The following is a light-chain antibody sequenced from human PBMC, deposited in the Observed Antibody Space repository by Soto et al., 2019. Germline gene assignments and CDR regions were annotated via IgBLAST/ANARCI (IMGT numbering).Light chain of an antibody. J-gene: IGKJ1*01. CDR3: QYYNSYSEA. CDR2: KAS. CDR1: QTISSW. V-gene: IGKV1-5*03. Sequence: DIQMTQSPSTLSGSVGDRVTITCRASQTISSWLAWYQQKPGKAPKLLIYKASTVKSGVPSRFSGSGSGTEFTLTISSLQPDDFATYYCQYYNSYSEAFGQGTKVELK.